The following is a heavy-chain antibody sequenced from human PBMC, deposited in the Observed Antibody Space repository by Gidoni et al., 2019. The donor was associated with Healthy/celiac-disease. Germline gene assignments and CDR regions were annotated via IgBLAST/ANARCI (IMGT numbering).Heavy chain of an antibody. D-gene: IGHD3-22*01. Sequence: QVQLQESGPGLVKPSETLSLTCTVSGGSISSYYLSWIRQPPGKGLEWIGYIYYSGSTNYNPSLKSRVTISVDTSKNQFSLKLSSVTAADTAVYYCARGDYYDSSGYYYPSLYYYYGMDVWGQGTTVTVSS. V-gene: IGHV4-59*01. CDR3: ARGDYYDSSGYYYPSLYYYYGMDV. J-gene: IGHJ6*02. CDR1: GGSISSYY. CDR2: IYYSGST.